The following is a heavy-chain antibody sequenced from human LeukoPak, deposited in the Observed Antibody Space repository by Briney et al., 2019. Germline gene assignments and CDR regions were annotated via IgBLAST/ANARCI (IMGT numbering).Heavy chain of an antibody. Sequence: SETLSLTCTVSRGSISSYYWSWIRQPPGKGREWMGYTYYSGSTNYNPSLKSRVTMSLDTSQKQLSLRLSSVTAADTAVYYCARERSHDFWSGYPPYDWFAPWGQRTPVTVSS. CDR2: TYYSGST. CDR1: RGSISSYY. V-gene: IGHV4-59*12. D-gene: IGHD3-3*01. CDR3: ARERSHDFWSGYPPYDWFAP. J-gene: IGHJ5*02.